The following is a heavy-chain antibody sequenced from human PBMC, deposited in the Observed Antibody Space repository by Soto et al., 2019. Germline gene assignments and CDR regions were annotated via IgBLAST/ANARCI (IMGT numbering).Heavy chain of an antibody. V-gene: IGHV3-15*07. CDR1: GFTFSNAW. CDR3: TTGLPGYSSSSVGAYYYYGIDV. J-gene: IGHJ6*02. D-gene: IGHD6-6*01. CDR2: IKSKTDGGTT. Sequence: EVQLVESGGGLVKPGGSLRLSCAASGFTFSNAWMNWVRQAPGKGLEWVGRIKSKTDGGTTDYAAPVKGRFTISRDDSKDTLYLQMNSLKTEDTAVYYCTTGLPGYSSSSVGAYYYYGIDVWGQGTTVTVSS.